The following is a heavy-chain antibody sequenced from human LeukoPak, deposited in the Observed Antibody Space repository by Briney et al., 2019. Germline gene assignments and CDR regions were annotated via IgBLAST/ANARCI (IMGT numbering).Heavy chain of an antibody. CDR1: GFTFSSYW. D-gene: IGHD6-13*01. V-gene: IGHV3-74*01. CDR2: INSDGSST. Sequence: GGSLRLSCAASGFTFSSYWMHWVRQAPGKGLVWVSRINSDGSSTSYADSVKGRFTISRDNAKNTLYLQMNSLRAEDTAVYYCARDLYSSSWYVSFWFDPWGQETLVTVSS. J-gene: IGHJ5*02. CDR3: ARDLYSSSWYVSFWFDP.